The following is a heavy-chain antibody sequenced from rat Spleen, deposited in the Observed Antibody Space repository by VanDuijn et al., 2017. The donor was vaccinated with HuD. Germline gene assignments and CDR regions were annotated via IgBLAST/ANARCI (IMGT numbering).Heavy chain of an antibody. CDR3: ARYNSGFDY. V-gene: IGHV2-30*01. J-gene: IGHJ2*01. CDR2: IWTAGST. Sequence: QVQLKESGPGLVQPSQTLSLTCTVSGFSLTSYNVHWIRQPTGKGLEWMGVIWTAGSTDYNSALKSRLSISRDTSKSQVFLEMNSLQTDDTGTYYCARYNSGFDYWGQGVMVTVSS. CDR1: GFSLTSYN. D-gene: IGHD4-3*01.